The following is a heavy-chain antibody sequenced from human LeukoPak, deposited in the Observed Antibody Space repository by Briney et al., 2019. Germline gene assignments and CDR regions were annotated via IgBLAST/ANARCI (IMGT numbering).Heavy chain of an antibody. CDR2: ISWNSGSI. V-gene: IGHV3-9*01. J-gene: IGHJ4*02. CDR1: GFAFHHYA. Sequence: GGSLRLPCAASGFAFHHYAIHWVRQVPGKGLEWDSGISWNSGSIGYADSVKGRFTISRDNAKNSVYLQMNSLRAEDTAFYYCAKDKAPLYSGYDWDLDFWGQGTLVTVSS. CDR3: AKDKAPLYSGYDWDLDF. D-gene: IGHD5-12*01.